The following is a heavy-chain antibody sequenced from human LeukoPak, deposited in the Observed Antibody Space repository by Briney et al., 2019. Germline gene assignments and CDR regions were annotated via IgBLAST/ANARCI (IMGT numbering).Heavy chain of an antibody. CDR1: GGSFSGYY. CDR3: ARGSRIAAAAYYFDY. Sequence: SETLSLTCAVYGGSFSGYYWSWIRQPPGKGLEWIGRIYTSGSTNYNPSLKSRVTMSVDTSKNQFSLKLSSVTAADTAVYYCARGSRIAAAAYYFDYWGQGTLVTVSS. V-gene: IGHV4-59*10. D-gene: IGHD6-13*01. J-gene: IGHJ4*02. CDR2: IYTSGST.